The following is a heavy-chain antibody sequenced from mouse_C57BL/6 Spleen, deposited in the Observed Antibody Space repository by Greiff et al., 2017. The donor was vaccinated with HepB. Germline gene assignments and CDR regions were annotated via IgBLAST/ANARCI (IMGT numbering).Heavy chain of an antibody. Sequence: DVQLQESGGGLVKPGGSLKLSCAASGFTFSSYAMSWVRQTPEKRLEWVATISDGGSYTYYPDNVKGRFTISRDNAKNNLYLQMSHLKSEDTAMYYCARGGTAQYYYAMDYWGQGTSVTVSS. D-gene: IGHD3-2*02. CDR1: GFTFSSYA. CDR3: ARGGTAQYYYAMDY. J-gene: IGHJ4*01. CDR2: ISDGGSYT. V-gene: IGHV5-4*01.